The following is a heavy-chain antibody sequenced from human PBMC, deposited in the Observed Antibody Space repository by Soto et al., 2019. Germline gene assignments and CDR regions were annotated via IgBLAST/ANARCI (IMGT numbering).Heavy chain of an antibody. V-gene: IGHV3-13*01. D-gene: IGHD3-3*01. CDR3: ARGSYDFWLHYYYCYMDV. J-gene: IGHJ6*03. CDR1: GFTFSSYD. CDR2: IGTAGDT. Sequence: GGSLRLSCAASGFTFSSYDMHWVRQATGKGLEWVSAIGTAGDTYYPGSVKGRFTISRENAKNSLYLQMNSLRAGDTAVYYCARGSYDFWLHYYYCYMDVWGKGTTVTVSS.